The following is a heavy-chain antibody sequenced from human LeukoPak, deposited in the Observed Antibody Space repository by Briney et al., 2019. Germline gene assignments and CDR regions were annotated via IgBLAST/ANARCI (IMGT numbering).Heavy chain of an antibody. CDR1: GFNFSSYA. CDR3: ARDLREHGVFDI. D-gene: IGHD1-26*01. CDR2: IRAGGGDT. V-gene: IGHV3-23*01. Sequence: GGSLRLSCTASGFNFSSYAMTWVRQAPGKGLDWVSTIRAGGGDTFYSDSVKGRFSISRDNSKNTLILQMNSLRAEDTAVYYCARDLREHGVFDIWGQGTMVTVSS. J-gene: IGHJ3*02.